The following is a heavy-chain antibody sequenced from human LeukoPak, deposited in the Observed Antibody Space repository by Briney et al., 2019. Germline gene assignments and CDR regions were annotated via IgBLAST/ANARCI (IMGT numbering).Heavy chain of an antibody. CDR3: ARDILATSIAAPYY. D-gene: IGHD6-6*01. V-gene: IGHV4-59*12. Sequence: SETLSLTCTVSGGSISSYYWTWIRQPPGKGLEWIGYIYYSGSTNYNPSLKSRVTISVDTSKNQFSLRLSSVNAADTAVYYCARDILATSIAAPYYWGQGALVAVSS. CDR1: GGSISSYY. CDR2: IYYSGST. J-gene: IGHJ4*02.